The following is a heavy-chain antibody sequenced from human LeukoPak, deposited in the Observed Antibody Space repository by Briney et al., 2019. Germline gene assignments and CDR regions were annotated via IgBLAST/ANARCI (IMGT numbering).Heavy chain of an antibody. CDR3: AKGYYDSDDYYYFFDY. J-gene: IGHJ4*02. D-gene: IGHD3-22*01. Sequence: GGSLRLSCAASGFTFSTYAMSWVRQAPGKGLEWVSAISGSGGSTYYADSVKGRFTISRDNSKNTLYLQMNSLRAEDTAVYYCAKGYYDSDDYYYFFDYWGQGTLVTVSS. V-gene: IGHV3-23*01. CDR2: ISGSGGST. CDR1: GFTFSTYA.